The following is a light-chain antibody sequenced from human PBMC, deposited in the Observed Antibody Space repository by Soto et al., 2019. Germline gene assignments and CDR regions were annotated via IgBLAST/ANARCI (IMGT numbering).Light chain of an antibody. CDR3: QQRSNWPWT. CDR1: QSVSSY. CDR2: DAS. Sequence: EIVLTQSPATLSLSPGERATLSCRASQSVSSYLAWYQQKPGQAPRLLIYDASNRSTGIPARFSGSWSGTDFTLTSSSLEPEDFAVYYCQQRSNWPWTFGQGTKVEIK. J-gene: IGKJ1*01. V-gene: IGKV3-11*01.